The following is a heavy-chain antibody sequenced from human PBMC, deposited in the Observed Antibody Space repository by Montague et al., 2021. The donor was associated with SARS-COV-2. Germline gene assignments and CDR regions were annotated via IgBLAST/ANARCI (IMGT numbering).Heavy chain of an antibody. D-gene: IGHD4-23*01. J-gene: IGHJ3*02. CDR3: ARHGGNDAFDI. V-gene: IGHV4-59*01. CDR2: IDNSGST. Sequence: SETLSLTCTASGGSIGAYYWSWIRQPPGKGLEWIGYIDNSGSTNHNPSLESRVTMSVDTSKNQFSLKLNSVTAADTAVYYCARHGGNDAFDIWDRGTMVTVSS. CDR1: GGSIGAYY.